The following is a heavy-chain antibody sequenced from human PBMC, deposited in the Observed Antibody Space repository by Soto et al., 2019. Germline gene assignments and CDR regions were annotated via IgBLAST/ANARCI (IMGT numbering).Heavy chain of an antibody. CDR3: ARDKITGLFEY. CDR2: IYYSGST. Sequence: SETLSLTCTVSGGSISSGGYYWSWIRQHPGKGLEWIGYIYYSGSTNYNPSLKSRVTISVDTSKNQFSLKLTSVTAADTAVYYCARDKITGLFEYWGQGTLVTVSS. CDR1: GGSISSGGYY. J-gene: IGHJ4*02. V-gene: IGHV4-31*03. D-gene: IGHD2-8*02.